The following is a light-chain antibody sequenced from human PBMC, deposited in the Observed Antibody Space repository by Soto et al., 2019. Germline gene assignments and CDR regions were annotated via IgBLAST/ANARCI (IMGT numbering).Light chain of an antibody. J-gene: IGKJ1*01. CDR3: QQYNNWPWT. Sequence: EIVMTQSPATLSVSPGERATLSCRASQSVSSKLAWYQQKPGQAPRLLIYDASTRATGMPARFSGSGSGTEFTLTISSLQSEDFALYYCQQYNNWPWTFGQGTKVEIK. CDR1: QSVSSK. CDR2: DAS. V-gene: IGKV3-15*01.